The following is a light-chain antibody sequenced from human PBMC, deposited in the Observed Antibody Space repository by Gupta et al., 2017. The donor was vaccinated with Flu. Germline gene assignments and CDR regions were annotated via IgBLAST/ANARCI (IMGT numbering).Light chain of an antibody. CDR3: NSLDNSFNNVV. J-gene: IGLJ3*02. CDR1: TIRSNY. Sequence: GRMASEVGTIRSNYDNRNHRLPGHTPLLILYRHKTRPSGVPEGFSDASCGGTASLTITGAQAEDEADYYCNSLDNSFNNVVFGGGTKLTVL. CDR2: RHK. V-gene: IGLV3-19*01.